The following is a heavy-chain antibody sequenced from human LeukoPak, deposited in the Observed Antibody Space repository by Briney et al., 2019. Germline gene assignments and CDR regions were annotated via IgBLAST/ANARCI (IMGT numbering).Heavy chain of an antibody. V-gene: IGHV3-21*01. Sequence: NPGGSLRLSCAASGFTFSSYSMNWVRQAPGKGLEWVSSISSSSSYIYYADSVKGRFTISRDNAKNSLYLQMNSLRAEDTAVYYCARDGGDLTIFGVDQNWFDPWGQGTLVTVSS. CDR3: ARDGGDLTIFGVDQNWFDP. CDR2: ISSSSSYI. J-gene: IGHJ5*02. CDR1: GFTFSSYS. D-gene: IGHD3-3*01.